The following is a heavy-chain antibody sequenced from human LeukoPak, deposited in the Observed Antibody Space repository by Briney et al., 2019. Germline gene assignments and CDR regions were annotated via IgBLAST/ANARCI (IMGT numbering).Heavy chain of an antibody. CDR2: ISSGGSTI. CDR1: GFTFSSYE. Sequence: PGGSLRLSCAASGFTFSSYEMNWVRQAPGKGLEWVSYISSGGSTIYYADSVKGRFTISRDNAKNSLYMQMNSLRAEDTAVYYCARGLRPYCSGGTCYSGYWGQGTLVTVSS. V-gene: IGHV3-48*03. CDR3: ARGLRPYCSGGTCYSGY. J-gene: IGHJ4*02. D-gene: IGHD2-15*01.